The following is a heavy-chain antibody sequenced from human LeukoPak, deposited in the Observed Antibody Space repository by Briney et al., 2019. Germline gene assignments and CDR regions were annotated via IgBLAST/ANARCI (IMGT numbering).Heavy chain of an antibody. D-gene: IGHD3-22*01. Sequence: SETLSLTCTVSGGSIRSSYYYWGWIRQPPGKGLEWIGSIYDSGSTYYNPSLKSRVTISVDTSKNQYSLKLNSVTAADTAVYYCARERRDSSGYLDYWGQGTLVTVSS. CDR3: ARERRDSSGYLDY. CDR2: IYDSGST. J-gene: IGHJ4*02. V-gene: IGHV4-39*02. CDR1: GGSIRSSYYY.